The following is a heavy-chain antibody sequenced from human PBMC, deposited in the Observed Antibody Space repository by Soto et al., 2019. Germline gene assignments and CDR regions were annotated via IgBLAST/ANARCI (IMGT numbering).Heavy chain of an antibody. D-gene: IGHD3-22*01. CDR3: ARPTRYYYDSSGQAAWFDP. V-gene: IGHV1-69*12. Sequence: QVQLVQSGAEVKKPGSSVKVSCKASGGTFSSYAISWVRQAPGQGLEWMGGIIPLFGTANYAQKFQGRVTSTADESTSTAYMELSSLRSEDTAVYYWARPTRYYYDSSGQAAWFDPWGQGTLVTVSS. CDR2: IIPLFGTA. CDR1: GGTFSSYA. J-gene: IGHJ5*02.